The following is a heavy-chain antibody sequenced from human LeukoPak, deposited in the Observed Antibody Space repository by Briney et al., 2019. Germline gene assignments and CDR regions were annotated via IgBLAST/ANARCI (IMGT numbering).Heavy chain of an antibody. D-gene: IGHD2-15*01. Sequence: GGSLRLSCAASGFTFSSYSMNWVRQAPGKGLEWVSSISSSSSYIYYADSVKGRFTISRDNAKYSLYLQMNSLRAEDTAVYYCASWGTIYCSGGSCFDYWGQGTLVTVSS. CDR2: ISSSSSYI. CDR1: GFTFSSYS. CDR3: ASWGTIYCSGGSCFDY. J-gene: IGHJ4*02. V-gene: IGHV3-21*01.